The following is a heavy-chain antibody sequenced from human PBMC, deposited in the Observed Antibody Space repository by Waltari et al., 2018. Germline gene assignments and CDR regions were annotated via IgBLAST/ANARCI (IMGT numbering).Heavy chain of an antibody. CDR3: ARDQLEIDS. CDR1: GFSISSGYY. CDR2: IYHSGST. J-gene: IGHJ4*02. Sequence: QVQLQESGPGLVKPSETLSLTCVVSGFSISSGYYWGWIRQPPEKGLEWIGSIYHSGSTYYNPSLKSRVTISVDTSKNQFSLKLSSVTAADTAVYYCARDQLEIDSWGQGTLVTVSS. D-gene: IGHD1-1*01. V-gene: IGHV4-38-2*02.